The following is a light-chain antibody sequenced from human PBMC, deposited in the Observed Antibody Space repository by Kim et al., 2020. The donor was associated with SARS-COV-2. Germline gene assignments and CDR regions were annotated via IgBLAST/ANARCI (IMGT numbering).Light chain of an antibody. CDR3: QTWDTGIRV. J-gene: IGLJ3*02. CDR1: SGHSSYA. V-gene: IGLV4-69*01. CDR2: VNRDGSH. Sequence: ASVQLTCILSSGHSSYAIAWHQQQPGKGPRFLMKVNRDGSHIKGDGIPDRISGSTSGAERYLTISSLQPDDEADYYCQTWDTGIRVFGGGTQLTVL.